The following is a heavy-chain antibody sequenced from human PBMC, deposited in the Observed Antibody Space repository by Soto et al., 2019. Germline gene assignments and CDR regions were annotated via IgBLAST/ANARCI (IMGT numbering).Heavy chain of an antibody. D-gene: IGHD2-15*01. J-gene: IGHJ4*02. Sequence: GGSLRLSCAASGFTFSSYGMHWVRQAPGKGLEWVAVIWYDGSNKYYADSVKGRFTISRDNSKNTLYLQMNSLRAEDTAVYYCAKDGYCSGGSCYSVPVFDYWGQGTLVTVSS. CDR1: GFTFSSYG. V-gene: IGHV3-33*06. CDR3: AKDGYCSGGSCYSVPVFDY. CDR2: IWYDGSNK.